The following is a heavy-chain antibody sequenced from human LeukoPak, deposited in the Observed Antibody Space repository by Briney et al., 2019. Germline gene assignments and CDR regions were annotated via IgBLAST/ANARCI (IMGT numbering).Heavy chain of an antibody. V-gene: IGHV1-2*04. D-gene: IGHD6-13*01. Sequence: ASVNVSCKASGYTITGYYMHWVRQAPGQGLEWMGWINPNSGGTNYAQKFQGWVTMTRDTSISTAYMELSRLRSDDTAVYYCARDARVDSSSWYGNHYFDYWGQGTLVTVSS. CDR1: GYTITGYY. CDR2: INPNSGGT. CDR3: ARDARVDSSSWYGNHYFDY. J-gene: IGHJ4*02.